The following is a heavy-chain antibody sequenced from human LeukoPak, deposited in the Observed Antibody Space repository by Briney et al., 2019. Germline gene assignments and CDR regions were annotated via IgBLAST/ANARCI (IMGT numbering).Heavy chain of an antibody. J-gene: IGHJ3*02. Sequence: PGGSLRLSCAASGFTFSSYAMSWVRQAPGKGLEWVSAISGSGGSTYSADPVKGRFPFPRKNSKTTLYLQMTSRRPEDTAVNYFAKDSSAVADAFDIWGQGTMVTVSS. D-gene: IGHD6-19*01. V-gene: IGHV3-23*01. CDR1: GFTFSSYA. CDR3: AKDSSAVADAFDI. CDR2: ISGSGGST.